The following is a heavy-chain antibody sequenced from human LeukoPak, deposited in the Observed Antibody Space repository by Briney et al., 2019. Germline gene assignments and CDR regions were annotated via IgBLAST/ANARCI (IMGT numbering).Heavy chain of an antibody. Sequence: GGSLRLSCAASGFTFSSYGMHWVRQAPGKGLEWVAVIWYDGSNKYYADSVKGRFTIARDNSKNTVYLQMNSLRAGDTAVYYCAKGPRYCSSTSCYRGDYWGQGTLVTVSS. CDR1: GFTFSSYG. CDR2: IWYDGSNK. V-gene: IGHV3-33*06. CDR3: AKGPRYCSSTSCYRGDY. J-gene: IGHJ4*02. D-gene: IGHD2-2*01.